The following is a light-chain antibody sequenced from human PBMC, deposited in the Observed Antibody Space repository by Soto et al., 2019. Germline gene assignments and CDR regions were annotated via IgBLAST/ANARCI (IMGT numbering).Light chain of an antibody. J-gene: IGKJ1*01. CDR1: QPISSW. CDR3: QHYNSYSEA. CDR2: KAS. Sequence: DIQMTQSPSTLSGSVGDRVTITCLASQPISSWLAWYQQKPGKAPKLLIYKASTLKSGVPSRFRGSGSGTEFTLTISSLQPDDFATYYCQHYNSYSEAFGQGTKVDIK. V-gene: IGKV1-5*03.